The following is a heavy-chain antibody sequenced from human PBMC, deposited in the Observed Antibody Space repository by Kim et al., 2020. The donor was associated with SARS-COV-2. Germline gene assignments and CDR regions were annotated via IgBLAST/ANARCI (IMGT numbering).Heavy chain of an antibody. D-gene: IGHD3-10*01. V-gene: IGHV4-30-2*04. J-gene: IGHJ5*02. Sequence: NPSTKSRVTISIDTSKNQFSLKLSSGTAADTAVYYCARDCLWFGENWFDPWGQGTLVTVSS. CDR3: ARDCLWFGENWFDP.